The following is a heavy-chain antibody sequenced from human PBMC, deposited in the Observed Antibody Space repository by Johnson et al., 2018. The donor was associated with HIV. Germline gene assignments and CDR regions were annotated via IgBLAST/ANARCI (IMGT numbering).Heavy chain of an antibody. D-gene: IGHD3-10*01. J-gene: IGHJ3*02. CDR1: GFTFSSYG. CDR2: ISYDGSDK. V-gene: IGHV3-30*03. CDR3: ARSPGEADAFDI. Sequence: QVQLVESGGGVVQPGRSLRLSCAASGFTFSSYGMHWVRQAPAKGLEWVAFISYDGSDKYYADSVKGRLTISRDSSRNTLYLEMNSLRAEDTAMYYCARSPGEADAFDIWGQGTMVTVSS.